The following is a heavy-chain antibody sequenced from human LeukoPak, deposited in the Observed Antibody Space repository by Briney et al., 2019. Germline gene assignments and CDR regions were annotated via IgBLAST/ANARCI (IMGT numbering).Heavy chain of an antibody. Sequence: SETLSLTCTVSGASISSYYGSWIRQPPGKGLEWIGYIYYSGSTYYNPSLKSRVTISVDTSKNQFSLKLSSVTAADTAVYYCARNRYYYGSGSYGVPNWFDPWGQGTLVTVSS. J-gene: IGHJ5*02. CDR3: ARNRYYYGSGSYGVPNWFDP. CDR1: GASISSYY. V-gene: IGHV4-59*08. CDR2: IYYSGST. D-gene: IGHD3-10*01.